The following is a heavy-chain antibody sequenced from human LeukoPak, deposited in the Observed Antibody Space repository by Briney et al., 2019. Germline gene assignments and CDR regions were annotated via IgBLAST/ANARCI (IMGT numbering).Heavy chain of an antibody. Sequence: PSETLSLTCTVSGGSISSSSHYWAWIRQPPGRGLEWLATISESGTTYYNPSLKSRVTISVDTSKNQFSLKLGSATAADTAVFYCARYSGSYFDYWGQGTLVTVSS. CDR3: ARYSGSYFDY. V-gene: IGHV4-39*01. D-gene: IGHD3-10*01. J-gene: IGHJ4*02. CDR1: GGSISSSSHY. CDR2: ISESGTT.